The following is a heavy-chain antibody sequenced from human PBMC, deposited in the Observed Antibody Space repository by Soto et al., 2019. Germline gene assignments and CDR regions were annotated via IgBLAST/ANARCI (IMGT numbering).Heavy chain of an antibody. CDR1: GFSCSSYA. D-gene: IGHD5-12*01. Sequence: EVQLLESGGGLVQPGGSLRLSCAASGFSCSSYAMVWVRQAPGKGLEWVSVISARGGRSYFADSVKGRLTIARDNSKHVLSLELNSVRVEDTAIYFCAKGSIEYSASVDKWGQGTLVLVSS. V-gene: IGHV3-23*01. CDR2: ISARGGRS. J-gene: IGHJ4*02. CDR3: AKGSIEYSASVDK.